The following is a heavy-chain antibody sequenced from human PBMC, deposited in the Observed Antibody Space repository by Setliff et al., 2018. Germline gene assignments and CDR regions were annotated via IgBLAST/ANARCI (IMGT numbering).Heavy chain of an antibody. D-gene: IGHD4-17*01. J-gene: IGHJ3*02. Sequence: SETLSLTCAVSGDSISSSNWWNWVRQPPGKGLEWIGEIYHSGSTKYNPSLKSRVTISVDKSKNQFSLKLSSVTAADTAVYYCARDPLTTNRRRAFDIWGQGTMVT. V-gene: IGHV4-4*02. CDR2: IYHSGST. CDR3: ARDPLTTNRRRAFDI. CDR1: GDSISSSNW.